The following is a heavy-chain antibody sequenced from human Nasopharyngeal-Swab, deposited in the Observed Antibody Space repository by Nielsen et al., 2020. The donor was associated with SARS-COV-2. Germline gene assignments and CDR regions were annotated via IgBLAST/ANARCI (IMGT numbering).Heavy chain of an antibody. CDR2: ISAYNGNT. D-gene: IGHD6-6*01. Sequence: ASLKVSCKASGYTFTSYGISWVRQAPGQGLEWMGWISAYNGNTNYAQKLQGRVTMTTDTSTSTAYMELRSLRSDDTAVYYCARVSNVEYSSMTYYYYGMDVWGQGTTVTVSS. CDR1: GYTFTSYG. J-gene: IGHJ6*02. V-gene: IGHV1-18*04. CDR3: ARVSNVEYSSMTYYYYGMDV.